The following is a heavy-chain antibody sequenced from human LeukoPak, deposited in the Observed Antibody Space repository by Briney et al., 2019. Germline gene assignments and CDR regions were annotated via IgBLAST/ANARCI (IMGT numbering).Heavy chain of an antibody. D-gene: IGHD2-2*01. CDR3: ARRGVVPAARRQFDY. Sequence: PSEALSLTCQVCGGSFSGYYWSWIRQPPGKGLEWIGEINHSGSTNYNPSLKSRVTISVDTSKNQFSLKLSSVTAADTAVYYCARRGVVPAARRQFDYWGQGTLVTVSS. CDR2: INHSGST. CDR1: GGSFSGYY. V-gene: IGHV4-34*01. J-gene: IGHJ4*02.